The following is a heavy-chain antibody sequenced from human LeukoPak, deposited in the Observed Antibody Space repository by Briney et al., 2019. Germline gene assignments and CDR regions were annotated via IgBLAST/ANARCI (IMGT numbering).Heavy chain of an antibody. Sequence: ASVTVSCKVSGYTLTELSMHWVRQAPGKGGEWMVGFDPEDGETIYAQKFQGRVTMTEDTSTDTAYMELSSLRSEDTAVYYCATSLFRSSSWYVFDYWGQGTLVTVSS. CDR2: FDPEDGET. CDR1: GYTLTELS. CDR3: ATSLFRSSSWYVFDY. J-gene: IGHJ4*02. D-gene: IGHD6-13*01. V-gene: IGHV1-24*01.